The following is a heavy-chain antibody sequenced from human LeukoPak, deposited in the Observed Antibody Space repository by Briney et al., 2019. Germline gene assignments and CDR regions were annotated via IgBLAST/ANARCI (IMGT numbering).Heavy chain of an antibody. Sequence: GGSLRLSCAASGFTFSSYTMNWVRQAPGKGLEWVSSISTSGNSMYHADSVKGRFTTSRDNAKNSLYLQMNSLRAEDTAVYYCARGSLGGDCFYWGQGTLVTVSS. CDR2: ISTSGNSM. CDR3: ARGSLGGDCFY. CDR1: GFTFSSYT. V-gene: IGHV3-21*01. D-gene: IGHD2-21*02. J-gene: IGHJ4*02.